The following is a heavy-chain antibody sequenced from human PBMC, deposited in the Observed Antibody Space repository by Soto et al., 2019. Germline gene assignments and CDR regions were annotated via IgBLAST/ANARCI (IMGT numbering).Heavy chain of an antibody. CDR1: GYTFTGYY. D-gene: IGHD2-15*01. V-gene: IGHV1-2*04. CDR3: ARDHFTYCSGGSCYRTGDAFDI. CDR2: INPNSGGT. Sequence: ASVKVSCKASGYTFTGYYMHWVRQVPGQGLEWMGWINPNSGGTNYAQKFQGWVTMTRDTSISTAYMELSRLRSDDTAVYYCARDHFTYCSGGSCYRTGDAFDIWGQGTMVTVSS. J-gene: IGHJ3*02.